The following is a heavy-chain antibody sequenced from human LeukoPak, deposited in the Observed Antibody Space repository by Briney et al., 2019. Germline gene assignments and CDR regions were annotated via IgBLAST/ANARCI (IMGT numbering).Heavy chain of an antibody. V-gene: IGHV3-53*01. D-gene: IGHD3-22*01. Sequence: GGSLRLSCVASGFTFSQYWMSWVRQAPGKGLEWVSVIYSGGSTYYADSVKGRFTISRDNSKNTLYLQMNSLRAEDTAVYYCAHGTPYCYDSSGPPSEYYFDYWGQGTLVTVSS. CDR2: IYSGGST. CDR1: GFTFSQYW. J-gene: IGHJ4*02. CDR3: AHGTPYCYDSSGPPSEYYFDY.